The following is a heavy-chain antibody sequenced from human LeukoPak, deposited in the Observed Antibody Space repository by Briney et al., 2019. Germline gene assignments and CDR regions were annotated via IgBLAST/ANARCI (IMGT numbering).Heavy chain of an antibody. D-gene: IGHD3-22*01. CDR1: GGSISSSSYY. CDR3: ARVSYDSSGYYDFDY. V-gene: IGHV4-39*07. J-gene: IGHJ4*02. Sequence: SETLSLTCTVSGGSISSSSYYWGWIREPPGKGLEWIGSIYYSGSTYYNPSLKSRVTISVDTSKTQFSLKLSSVTAADTAEYYCARVSYDSSGYYDFDYWGQGTLVTVSS. CDR2: IYYSGST.